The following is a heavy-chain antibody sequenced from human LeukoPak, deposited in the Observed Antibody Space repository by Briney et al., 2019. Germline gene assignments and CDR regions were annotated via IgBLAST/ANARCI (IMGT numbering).Heavy chain of an antibody. CDR1: GYTFTSYY. J-gene: IGHJ4*02. V-gene: IGHV3-30-3*01. CDR2: ISSDGTNK. Sequence: SCKASGYTFTSYYMHWVRQAPGKGLEWLAVISSDGTNKYYADSVKGRFTISRDNSKNTLYLQMNSLRVEDTAVYYCARCRENDFWSGSPVDYWGQGTLVTVSS. CDR3: ARCRENDFWSGSPVDY. D-gene: IGHD3-3*01.